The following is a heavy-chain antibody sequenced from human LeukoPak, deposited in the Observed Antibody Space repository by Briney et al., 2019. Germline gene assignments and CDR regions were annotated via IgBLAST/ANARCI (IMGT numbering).Heavy chain of an antibody. CDR1: GFDLHTYE. V-gene: IGHV3-48*03. CDR2: ITISGHTK. CDR3: ARGDPHADL. J-gene: IGHJ5*02. Sequence: GGSLRLSCAASGFDLHTYEMNWVRQAPGKGLEWIADITISGHTKNYADSVKGRFTIPRDSARTSLYLQMNSLRVEDTGVYFCARGDPHADLWGQGTLVTVSS.